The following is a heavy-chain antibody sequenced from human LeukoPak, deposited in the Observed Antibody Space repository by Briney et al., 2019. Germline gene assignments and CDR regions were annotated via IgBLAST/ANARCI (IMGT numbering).Heavy chain of an antibody. J-gene: IGHJ4*02. CDR1: GFTFSSYG. D-gene: IGHD4-23*01. Sequence: PGGSLRLSCAASGFTFSSYGMHWVRQAPGKGLEWVAFIRYDGGNKYYADSVKGRFTISRDNSKNTLYLQMNSLRAEDTAVYYCAKARTQGGIIPVVTDYWGQGTLVTVSS. CDR2: IRYDGGNK. V-gene: IGHV3-30*02. CDR3: AKARTQGGIIPVVTDY.